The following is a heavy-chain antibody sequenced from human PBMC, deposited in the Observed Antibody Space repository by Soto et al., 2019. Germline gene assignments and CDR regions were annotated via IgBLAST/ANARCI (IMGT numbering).Heavy chain of an antibody. CDR3: AREPSGWFDY. CDR1: CYTSTSYD. V-gene: IGHV1-18*01. Sequence: AEGQVSYYASCYTSTSYDNSMVRQAPGQGLEWMGWISAYNGNTNYAQKLQGRVTMTTDTSTSTAYMELRSLRSDDTAVYYCAREPSGWFDYWGQGTLVTVSS. J-gene: IGHJ4*02. CDR2: ISAYNGNT. D-gene: IGHD6-19*01.